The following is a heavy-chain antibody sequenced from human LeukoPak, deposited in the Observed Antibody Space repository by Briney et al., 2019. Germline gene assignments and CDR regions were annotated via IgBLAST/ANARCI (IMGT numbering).Heavy chain of an antibody. CDR2: IRYDGSNK. Sequence: PGGSLRLSCAASGFTFNSFGMHWVRQAPGKGLEWISFIRYDGSNKYYTDSVEGRFTISRDNSQNTLYLQMNSLRTEDTALYFCAKDRTTAADGTYFDYWGQGTLVTVSS. D-gene: IGHD6-13*01. CDR1: GFTFNSFG. CDR3: AKDRTTAADGTYFDY. J-gene: IGHJ4*02. V-gene: IGHV3-30*02.